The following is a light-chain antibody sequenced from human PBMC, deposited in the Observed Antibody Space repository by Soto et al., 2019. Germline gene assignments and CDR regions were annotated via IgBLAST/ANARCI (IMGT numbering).Light chain of an antibody. CDR1: QSITSW. V-gene: IGKV1-5*03. CDR2: KAS. CDR3: QQYSKGGR. Sequence: DIQMTQSPSTLSASVGDRVTITCRASQSITSWLAWYQQKPGKAPKLLIYKASSLESGVPSRFSGSGSGTEFTLTISCLQPDDFATYYCQQYSKGGRFGQGTKVEIK. J-gene: IGKJ1*01.